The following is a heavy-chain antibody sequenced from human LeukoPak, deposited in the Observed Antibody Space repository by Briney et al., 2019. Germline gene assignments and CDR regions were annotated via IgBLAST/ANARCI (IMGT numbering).Heavy chain of an antibody. V-gene: IGHV4-59*01. CDR3: ARSPVEQLGLYYYYYMDV. D-gene: IGHD6-6*01. Sequence: TSETLSLTCTVSGGSISSYYWSWIRQPPGKGLEWIGYIYYSGSTNYNPSLKSRVTISVDTSKNQFSLKLSSVTAADTAVYYCARSPVEQLGLYYYYYMDVWGQGTLVTVSS. CDR1: GGSISSYY. J-gene: IGHJ6*03. CDR2: IYYSGST.